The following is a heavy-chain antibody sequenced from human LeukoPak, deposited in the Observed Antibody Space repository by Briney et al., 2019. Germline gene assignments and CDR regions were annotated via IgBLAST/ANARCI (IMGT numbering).Heavy chain of an antibody. D-gene: IGHD1-14*01. J-gene: IGHJ3*02. CDR3: ARTNQISETAFDI. V-gene: IGHV4-59*01. CDR1: SGSINNYY. CDR2: ILSSGST. Sequence: SETLSLTCTVSSGSINNYYGSWIRQTPGKGLEWIGYILSSGSTNYNPSVKSRVTISVDTSKNQFSLKLSSVTAADTAVYYCARTNQISETAFDIWGQGTMVIVSS.